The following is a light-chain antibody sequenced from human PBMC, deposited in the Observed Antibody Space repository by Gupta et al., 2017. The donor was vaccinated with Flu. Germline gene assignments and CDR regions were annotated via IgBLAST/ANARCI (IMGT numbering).Light chain of an antibody. Sequence: GERATRSCRASQSVSSNLAWYQQKPGQAPRLLIYGASTRATGIPARFSGSGSGTEFTLTISSLQAEDFAVYYCQQYNNWLWTFGQGTKVEIK. CDR2: GAS. J-gene: IGKJ1*01. CDR3: QQYNNWLWT. V-gene: IGKV3-15*01. CDR1: QSVSSN.